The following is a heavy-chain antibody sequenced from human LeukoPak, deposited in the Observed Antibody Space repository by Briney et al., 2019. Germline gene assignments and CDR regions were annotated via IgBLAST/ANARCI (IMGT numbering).Heavy chain of an antibody. J-gene: IGHJ4*02. CDR2: IYSDGTT. CDR1: AFIVNTNH. V-gene: IGHV3-53*01. Sequence: GGSVRPSCVASAFIVNTNHMGWVRQASGKGLEWVSSIYSDGTTYYADSVKGRFTISRDNSKDTLYLQMNNLRAEDTAVYYCARDRTSYFDYWGQGTLVTVSS. D-gene: IGHD3/OR15-3a*01. CDR3: ARDRTSYFDY.